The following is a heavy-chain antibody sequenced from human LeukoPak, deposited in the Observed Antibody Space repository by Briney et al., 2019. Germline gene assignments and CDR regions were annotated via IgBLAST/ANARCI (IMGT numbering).Heavy chain of an antibody. J-gene: IGHJ4*02. Sequence: PGGSLRLSCAASEFTFSSYAMSWVRQAPGKGLEWVSTISGGSGGTYYADSVKGRFTISRDNSKITLYLHTNSLRAEDTALYYCARHTYYDASGSFDYWGQGTLVTVSS. V-gene: IGHV3-23*01. D-gene: IGHD3-22*01. CDR1: EFTFSSYA. CDR3: ARHTYYDASGSFDY. CDR2: ISGGSGGT.